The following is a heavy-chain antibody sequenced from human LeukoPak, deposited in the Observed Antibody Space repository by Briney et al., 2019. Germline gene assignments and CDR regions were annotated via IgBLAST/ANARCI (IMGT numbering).Heavy chain of an antibody. J-gene: IGHJ4*02. CDR2: IYYSGST. CDR3: ASGIAVTRF. V-gene: IGHV4-39*07. CDR1: GGSISSSSYY. D-gene: IGHD6-19*01. Sequence: PSETLSLTCTVSGGSISSSSYYWGWIRQPPGKGLEWIGSIYYSGSTYYNPSLKSRVTISVDTSKNQFSLKLSSVTAADTAVYYCASGIAVTRFWGQGTLVTVSS.